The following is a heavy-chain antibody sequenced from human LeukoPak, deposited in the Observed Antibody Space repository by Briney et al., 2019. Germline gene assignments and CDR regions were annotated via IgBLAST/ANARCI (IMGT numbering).Heavy chain of an antibody. CDR3: AKVGQQLTRHGWFDP. Sequence: PGGSLRLSCAASGFTFDDYAMHWVRQAPGKGLEWVSGISWNSGSIGYADSVKGRFTISRDNAKNSLYLQMNSLRAEDTALYYCAKVGQQLTRHGWFDPWGQGTLVTVSS. D-gene: IGHD6-13*01. CDR1: GFTFDDYA. CDR2: ISWNSGSI. V-gene: IGHV3-9*01. J-gene: IGHJ5*02.